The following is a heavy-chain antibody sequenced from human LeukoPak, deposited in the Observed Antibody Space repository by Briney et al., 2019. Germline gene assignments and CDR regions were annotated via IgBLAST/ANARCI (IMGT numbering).Heavy chain of an antibody. Sequence: SVKVSCKASGGTFSSYAISWVRRALGQGLEWMGGIIPIFGTANYAQKFQGRVTITTDESTSTAYMELSSLRSEDTAVYYCASNSIEEVGATDWRYNWFDPWGQGTLVTVSS. J-gene: IGHJ5*02. D-gene: IGHD1-26*01. CDR1: GGTFSSYA. CDR3: ASNSIEEVGATDWRYNWFDP. CDR2: IIPIFGTA. V-gene: IGHV1-69*05.